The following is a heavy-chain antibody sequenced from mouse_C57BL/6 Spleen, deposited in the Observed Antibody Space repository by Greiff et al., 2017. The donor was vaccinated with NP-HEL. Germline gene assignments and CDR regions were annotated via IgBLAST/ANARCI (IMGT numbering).Heavy chain of an antibody. CDR2: IFPGSGST. J-gene: IGHJ2*01. V-gene: IGHV1-75*01. Sequence: QVQLKESGPELVKPGASVKISCKASGYTFTDYYINWVKQRPGPGLEWIGWIFPGSGSTYYNEKFKGKATLTVDKSSSTAYMLLSSLTSEDSAVYFCARRGITTVVAPHFDYWGQGTTLTVSS. CDR3: ARRGITTVVAPHFDY. CDR1: GYTFTDYY. D-gene: IGHD1-1*01.